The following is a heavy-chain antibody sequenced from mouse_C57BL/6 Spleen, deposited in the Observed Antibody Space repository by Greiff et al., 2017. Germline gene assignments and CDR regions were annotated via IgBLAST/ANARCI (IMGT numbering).Heavy chain of an antibody. CDR1: GYTFTSYW. Sequence: QVQLQQPGAELVKPGASVKMSCKASGYTFTSYWITWVKQRPGQGLEWIGDIYPGSGSTNYNEKFKSKATLTVDTSSSTAYMQLSSLTSEDSAVYYCARETGYGSDLPHFDYWGQGTTLTVSS. J-gene: IGHJ2*01. V-gene: IGHV1-55*01. CDR2: IYPGSGST. D-gene: IGHD1-1*01. CDR3: ARETGYGSDLPHFDY.